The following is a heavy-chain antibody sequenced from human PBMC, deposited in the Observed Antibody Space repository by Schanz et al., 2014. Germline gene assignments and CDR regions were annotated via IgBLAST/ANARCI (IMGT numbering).Heavy chain of an antibody. J-gene: IGHJ6*02. V-gene: IGHV3-30*14. CDR3: ARAQGVIRLYYGVDV. D-gene: IGHD3-10*01. CDR2: ISHDGNNK. CDR1: GFTFNSYA. Sequence: QVQLVESGGGVVQPGGSLRLSCAASGFTFNSYAFHWVRQAPGKGLEWVALISHDGNNKHYVDSVEGRFTISRDNSMNTVYLQMNSLRSDDAAVYYCARAQGVIRLYYGVDVWGQGTTVTVSS.